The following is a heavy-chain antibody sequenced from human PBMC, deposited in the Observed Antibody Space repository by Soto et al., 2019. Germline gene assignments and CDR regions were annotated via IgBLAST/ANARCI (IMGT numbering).Heavy chain of an antibody. Sequence: PGGSLRLSCAASGFTFSSYGMHWVRQAPCKGLEWVAVISYDGSNKYYADSVKGRFTISRDNSKNTLYLQMNSLRAEDTAVYYCAKDLANGIAVAGTLILYYSYGMDVWGQGTTVTVSS. CDR3: AKDLANGIAVAGTLILYYSYGMDV. V-gene: IGHV3-30*18. J-gene: IGHJ6*02. D-gene: IGHD6-19*01. CDR1: GFTFSSYG. CDR2: ISYDGSNK.